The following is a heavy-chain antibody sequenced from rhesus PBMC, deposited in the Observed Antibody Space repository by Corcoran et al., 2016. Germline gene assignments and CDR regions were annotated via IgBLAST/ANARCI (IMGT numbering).Heavy chain of an antibody. CDR2: INSGWGST. Sequence: EVQRVESGGGLAKPGGSLRLSCAASGLTFSSYWMNWVRQTQGKGLEWISAINSGWGSTYYADAWNGRFTISRDNSKNTLSLQLNSLRAEDTAVYYCAKGIAGTTPYYYGLDSWGQGVVVTVSA. CDR3: AKGIAGTTPYYYGLDS. CDR1: GLTFSSYW. D-gene: IGHD1-20*01. J-gene: IGHJ6*01. V-gene: IGHV3S42*01.